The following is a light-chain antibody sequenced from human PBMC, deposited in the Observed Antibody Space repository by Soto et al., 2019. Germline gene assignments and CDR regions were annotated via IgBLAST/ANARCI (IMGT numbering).Light chain of an antibody. Sequence: QSALTQPPSASGSPGQSVTISCTGTSSDVGGYNYVSWYQQHPGKAPKLLIYEVSKRPSGVPDRFSGFKSGNTASLTVYGPLAEYEADYYFTSHAGSNNLVVFGGGTKLTVL. CDR3: TSHAGSNNLVV. V-gene: IGLV2-8*01. CDR2: EVS. CDR1: SSDVGGYNY. J-gene: IGLJ2*01.